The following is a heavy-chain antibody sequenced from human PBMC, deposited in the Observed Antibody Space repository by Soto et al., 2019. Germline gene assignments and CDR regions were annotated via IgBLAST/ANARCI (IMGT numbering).Heavy chain of an antibody. J-gene: IGHJ4*02. Sequence: PGESLKISCKGSGYSFSSYWIGWVRQMPGKGLEWMGIIYPSDSDIRYSPSFQGQVTISVDKSISTAYLRWSSLKASDTAIYYCARRGGNYIFDYWGQGTLVTVSS. D-gene: IGHD2-15*01. CDR2: IYPSDSDI. CDR1: GYSFSSYW. CDR3: ARRGGNYIFDY. V-gene: IGHV5-51*01.